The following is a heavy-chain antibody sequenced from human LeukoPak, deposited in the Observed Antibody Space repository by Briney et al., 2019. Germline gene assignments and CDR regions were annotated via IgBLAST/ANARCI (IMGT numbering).Heavy chain of an antibody. CDR2: IYHSGST. CDR1: GGSISSSNW. CDR3: ARVPRYCSSTSCSDYYYYYGMDV. V-gene: IGHV4-4*02. Sequence: SGTLSLTCAVSGGSISSSNWWSWVRQPPGKGLEWIGEIYHSGSTNYNPSLKSRVTISVDKSKNQFSLKLSSVTAADTAVYYCARVPRYCSSTSCSDYYYYYGMDVWGQGTTVTVSS. J-gene: IGHJ6*02. D-gene: IGHD2-2*01.